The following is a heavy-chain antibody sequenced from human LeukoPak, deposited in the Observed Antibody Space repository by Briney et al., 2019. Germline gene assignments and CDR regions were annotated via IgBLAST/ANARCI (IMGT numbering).Heavy chain of an antibody. J-gene: IGHJ5*02. CDR1: GFTFSNYW. Sequence: PGGSLRLSCAASGFTFSNYWMHWVRQAPGKGLVWVSRINTDGSRITYADSVKGRFTISRDNAMNTVYLQMNSLRAEDTAVYYCARVLSGSWDWFDPWGQGTLVTASS. V-gene: IGHV3-74*01. CDR3: ARVLSGSWDWFDP. CDR2: INTDGSRI. D-gene: IGHD3-22*01.